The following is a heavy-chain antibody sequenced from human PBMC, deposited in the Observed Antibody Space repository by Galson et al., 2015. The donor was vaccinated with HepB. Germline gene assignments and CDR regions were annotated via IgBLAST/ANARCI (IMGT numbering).Heavy chain of an antibody. D-gene: IGHD2-8*02. CDR1: FNNAW. CDR3: TTDVYYSTYWSWLDP. CDR2: IKSKTDGEST. V-gene: IGHV3-15*01. Sequence: FNNAWMTWVRQAPGMGLVWVGRIKSKTDGESTDYAAPVKGRFTISRDDSKNMLYLQMNSLKTEDTAVYYCTTDVYYSTYWSWLDPWGQGTLVTVSS. J-gene: IGHJ5*02.